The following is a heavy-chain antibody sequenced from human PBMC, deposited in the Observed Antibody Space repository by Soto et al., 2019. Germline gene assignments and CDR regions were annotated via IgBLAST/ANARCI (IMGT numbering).Heavy chain of an antibody. D-gene: IGHD3-10*01. CDR1: GYSFTTYW. Sequence: GESLKISCKGSGYSFTTYWIAWVRQMPGKGLEWVGIIYRGDSDTRYSPSFEGHVTISVDKSISTAFLQWNSLKASDNAIYYCARHSTSAPKDYWGQGTLVTVSS. V-gene: IGHV5-51*01. J-gene: IGHJ4*01. CDR2: IYRGDSDT. CDR3: ARHSTSAPKDY.